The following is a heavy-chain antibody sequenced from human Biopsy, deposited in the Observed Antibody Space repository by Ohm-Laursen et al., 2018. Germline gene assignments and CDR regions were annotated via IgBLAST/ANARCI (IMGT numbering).Heavy chain of an antibody. D-gene: IGHD2-15*01. V-gene: IGHV4-34*08. J-gene: IGHJ4*02. CDR1: GKTFSDYQ. Sequence: SETLSLTCAVFGKTFSDYQWSWIRQPPGKGLEWIGQINQAVTTNYNPSLKSRVSISAEASKYEFSLRLTSVTAADTAVYLCGNEVHGRDYWGLGAQVTVSS. CDR2: INQAVTT. CDR3: GNEVHGRDY.